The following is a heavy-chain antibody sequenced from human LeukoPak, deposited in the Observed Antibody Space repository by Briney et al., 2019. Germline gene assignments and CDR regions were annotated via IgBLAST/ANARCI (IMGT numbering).Heavy chain of an antibody. D-gene: IGHD5-18*01. CDR2: IQSTGTT. V-gene: IGHV4-4*07. CDR3: ARERGGYSYGIVQ. J-gene: IGHJ4*02. CDR1: GGSLSNYY. Sequence: SETLSLTRTVSGGSLSNYYWSWIRQPAGKGLEWIGRIQSTGTTYFNPSLKSRVTMSIDTSKNQVSLKLSSVTAADTAVYYCARERGGYSYGIVQGGQGTLVTVCS.